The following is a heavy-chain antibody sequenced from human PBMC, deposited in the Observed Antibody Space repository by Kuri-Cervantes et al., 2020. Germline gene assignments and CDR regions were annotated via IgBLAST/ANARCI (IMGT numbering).Heavy chain of an antibody. D-gene: IGHD3-9*01. V-gene: IGHV1-2*02. CDR1: GYTFTGYY. J-gene: IGHJ3*02. Sequence: ASVKVSCKASGYTFTGYYMHWVRQAPGQGLEWMGWINPNSGGTNYAQKFQGRVTMTRDTSISTAYMELSRLRSDDTAVYYCARPYDLLTGYYYDAFDIWGQGTMVTVSS. CDR2: INPNSGGT. CDR3: ARPYDLLTGYYYDAFDI.